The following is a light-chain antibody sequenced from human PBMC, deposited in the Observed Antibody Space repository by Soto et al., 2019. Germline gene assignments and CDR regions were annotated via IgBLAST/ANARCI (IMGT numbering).Light chain of an antibody. J-gene: IGKJ1*01. CDR1: QSISNY. Sequence: DIHMTQSPSSLSASVGHRFTITCRASQSISNYLNWYQQKPGKAPKFLISAASSLQSGVPSRLSGSGSGTDFTLTIRDVKPDDFAIYYCQQYNSYRAFGHGTKVDIK. CDR2: AAS. CDR3: QQYNSYRA. V-gene: IGKV1-16*01.